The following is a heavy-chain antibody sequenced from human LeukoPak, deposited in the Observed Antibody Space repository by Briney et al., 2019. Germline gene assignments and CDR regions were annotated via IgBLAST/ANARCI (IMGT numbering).Heavy chain of an antibody. J-gene: IGHJ4*02. CDR1: PVTFGSSA. CDR3: ARINCSGGTCYDYFDD. D-gene: IGHD2-15*01. V-gene: IGHV3-23*01. CDR2: VSAGGTNT. Sequence: GGSLSLSCVGSPVTFGSSAMSWARQAPGKGLEWVSAVSAGGTNTYYADSVEGRFTISRDNSKDTLYLHMDSLRVEDTAQYFCARINCSGGTCYDYFDDWGQGTLVTVSS.